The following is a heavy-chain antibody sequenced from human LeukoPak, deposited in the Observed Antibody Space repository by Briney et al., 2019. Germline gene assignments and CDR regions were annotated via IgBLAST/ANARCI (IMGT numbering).Heavy chain of an antibody. CDR2: IKQDGSEK. Sequence: GGSLRLSCAASGFTFSSYWMSWVRQAPGKGLEWVANIKQDGSEKYYVDSVKGRFTISRDNAKNSLYLQMNSLRAEDTAVYYCARERGTIYYYFDYWGQGTLVTVSS. J-gene: IGHJ4*02. CDR3: ARERGTIYYYFDY. V-gene: IGHV3-7*01. CDR1: GFTFSSYW. D-gene: IGHD1-26*01.